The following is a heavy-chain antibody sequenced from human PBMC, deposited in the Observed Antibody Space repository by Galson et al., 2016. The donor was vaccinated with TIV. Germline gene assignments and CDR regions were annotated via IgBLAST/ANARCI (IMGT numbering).Heavy chain of an antibody. CDR2: IYNTGTT. CDR3: ARQPTGFPNWFDP. CDR1: GSSISSGFW. D-gene: IGHD3-9*01. J-gene: IGHJ5*02. Sequence: ETLSLTCVVSGSSISSGFWWSWIRQPPGRGLEWIGSIYNTGTTYYNPSLKSRITISQDTSKNHLSLKLTSVTAADTALYYCARQPTGFPNWFDPWGQGTLVTVSS. V-gene: IGHV4-38-2*01.